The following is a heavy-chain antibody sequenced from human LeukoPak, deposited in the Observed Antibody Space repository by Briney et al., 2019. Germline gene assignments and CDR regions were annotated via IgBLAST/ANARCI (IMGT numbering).Heavy chain of an antibody. V-gene: IGHV3-74*01. CDR3: ARDLGQYYDTSDNWFDP. CDR1: GFTFSSYW. Sequence: GGSLRLSCAASGFTFSSYWMHWVRQAPGKGLVWVSRIKTDGSRTTYADSVKGRFTISRDNAKNTLYLQMNSLRAEDTAVYYCARDLGQYYDTSDNWFDPWGQGTLVTVSS. CDR2: IKTDGSRT. J-gene: IGHJ5*02. D-gene: IGHD3-22*01.